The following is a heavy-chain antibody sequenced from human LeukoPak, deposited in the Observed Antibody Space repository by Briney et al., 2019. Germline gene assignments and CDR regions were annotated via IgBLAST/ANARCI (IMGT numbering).Heavy chain of an antibody. CDR1: GFTFSSYG. Sequence: GGSLRLSCAASGFTFSSYGMHWVRHAPGKGLEWAAFIRYDGSNKYYADSVKGRFTISRDNSKNTLYLQMNSLRAEDTAVYYCAKDHPRFGSGSYGLYDYWGQGTLVTVSS. D-gene: IGHD3-10*01. CDR2: IRYDGSNK. J-gene: IGHJ4*02. V-gene: IGHV3-30*02. CDR3: AKDHPRFGSGSYGLYDY.